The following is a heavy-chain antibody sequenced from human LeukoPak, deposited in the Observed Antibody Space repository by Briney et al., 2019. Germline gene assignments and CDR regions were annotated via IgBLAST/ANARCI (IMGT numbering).Heavy chain of an antibody. V-gene: IGHV3-23*01. CDR1: GFTFRDSA. CDR2: ISFSGANS. CDR3: ARDMELST. D-gene: IGHD3-16*02. J-gene: IGHJ3*01. Sequence: SGGTLRLSCSASGFTFRDSAMTCVRQAPGKGLEWVSLISFSGANSYYPDSVKGRFSVSRDNSKDTLYLQLSGLRADDTAIYYCARDMELSTWGPGTMVTVSS.